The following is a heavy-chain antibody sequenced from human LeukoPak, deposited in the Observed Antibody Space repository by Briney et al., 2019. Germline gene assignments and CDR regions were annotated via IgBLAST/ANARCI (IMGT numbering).Heavy chain of an antibody. CDR2: FDPEDGET. Sequence: ASVKVSCKVSVYTLTELSMHWVRQAPGKGLEWMGGFDPEDGETIYAQKFQGRVTMTEDTSTDTAYMELSSLRSEDTAVYYCATVFGGILLRNNWFDPWGQGTLVTVSS. CDR3: ATVFGGILLRNNWFDP. D-gene: IGHD2-15*01. CDR1: VYTLTELS. J-gene: IGHJ5*02. V-gene: IGHV1-24*01.